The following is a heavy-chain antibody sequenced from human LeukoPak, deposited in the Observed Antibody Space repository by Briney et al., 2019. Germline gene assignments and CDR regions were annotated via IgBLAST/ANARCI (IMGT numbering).Heavy chain of an antibody. D-gene: IGHD6-13*01. J-gene: IGHJ3*02. CDR1: GGSISSSTYY. Sequence: PSETLSLTCTVPGGSISSSTYYWGWFSQPPGKGLEWLGSIYYSGSTYYNASLKSRVTISADTSKNQFSLKLSSVTAADTAVYYCARPLSGSSSWHGDAFDIWGQGTMATVSS. CDR3: ARPLSGSSSWHGDAFDI. V-gene: IGHV4-39*01. CDR2: IYYSGST.